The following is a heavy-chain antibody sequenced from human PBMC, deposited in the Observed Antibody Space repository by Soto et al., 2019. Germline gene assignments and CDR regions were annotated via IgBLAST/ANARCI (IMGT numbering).Heavy chain of an antibody. CDR3: ARHGWVVAAPDAFDI. CDR2: IYYSGST. Sequence: SETLSLTCTVSGGSISSYYWSWIRQPPGKGLEWIGYIYYSGSTNYNPSLKSRVTISVDTSKNQFSLKLSSVTAADTAVYYCARHGWVVAAPDAFDIWGQGTMVTVSS. V-gene: IGHV4-59*08. J-gene: IGHJ3*02. CDR1: GGSISSYY. D-gene: IGHD2-15*01.